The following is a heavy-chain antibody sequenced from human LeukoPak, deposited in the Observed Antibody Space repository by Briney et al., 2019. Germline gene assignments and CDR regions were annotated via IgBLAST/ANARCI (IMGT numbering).Heavy chain of an antibody. D-gene: IGHD1-1*01. CDR2: ISGSGGST. CDR1: GFTFSSYA. J-gene: IGHJ4*02. CDR3: ATSRTFDY. V-gene: IGHV3-23*01. Sequence: PGGSLRLSCAASGFTFSSYAMSWVRRAPGKGLEWVSAISGSGGSTYYADSVKGRFTISRDNTENTLYLQMNSLRAEDTAMYYCATSRTFDYWGQGTLVTVSS.